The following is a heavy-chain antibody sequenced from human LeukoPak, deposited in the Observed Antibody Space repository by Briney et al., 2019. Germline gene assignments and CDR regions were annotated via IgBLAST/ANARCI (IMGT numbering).Heavy chain of an antibody. J-gene: IGHJ4*02. Sequence: GASVKVSCKASGGTFSSYAISWVRQATGQGLEWMGWMNPNSGNTGYAQKFQGRVTITRNTSISTAYMELSSLRSEDTAVYYCARRLYSSLRGYYFDYWGQGTLVTVSS. V-gene: IGHV1-8*03. D-gene: IGHD6-6*01. CDR2: MNPNSGNT. CDR1: GGTFSSYA. CDR3: ARRLYSSLRGYYFDY.